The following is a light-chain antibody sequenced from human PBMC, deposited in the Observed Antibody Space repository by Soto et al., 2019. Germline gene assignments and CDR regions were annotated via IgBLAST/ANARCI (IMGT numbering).Light chain of an antibody. CDR3: ATWDDSLTGFYV. V-gene: IGLV1-47*01. CDR1: TSNIGSNY. Sequence: QSALTQPPSASGTPGKGVTISCSGSTSNIGSNYVYWYQQLPGTAPKLLIYRNNQRPSGVPDRFSGSKSGTSASRAISGLRSDDEADYFCATWDDSLTGFYVFGTGTKVTVL. J-gene: IGLJ1*01. CDR2: RNN.